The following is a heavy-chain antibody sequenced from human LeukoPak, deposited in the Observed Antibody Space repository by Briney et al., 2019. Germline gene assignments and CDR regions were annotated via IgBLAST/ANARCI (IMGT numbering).Heavy chain of an antibody. Sequence: ASVKVSCKSSGYTFTSYYMHWVRPAPGQGLEWMGIINPSGGSTSYAQKFQGRVTMNSDTSTSTVYMELSSLRSEDTAVYYCARDRPSTGYPGYYFDYWGQGTLVTVSS. CDR2: INPSGGST. D-gene: IGHD6-13*01. V-gene: IGHV1-46*01. J-gene: IGHJ4*02. CDR3: ARDRPSTGYPGYYFDY. CDR1: GYTFTSYY.